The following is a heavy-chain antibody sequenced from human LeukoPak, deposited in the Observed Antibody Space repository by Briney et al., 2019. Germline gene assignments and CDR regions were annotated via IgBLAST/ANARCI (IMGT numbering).Heavy chain of an antibody. D-gene: IGHD5-18*01. CDR2: IYYSGST. J-gene: IGHJ4*02. V-gene: IGHV4-39*07. Sequence: SETLSLTCTVSGGSISSSSYYWGWIRQPPGKGLEWIGSIYYSGSTYYNPSLKSRVTISVDTSKNQFSLKLSSVTAADTAVYYCARRGYIYGRPGYYFDYWGQGTLVTVSS. CDR3: ARRGYIYGRPGYYFDY. CDR1: GGSISSSSYY.